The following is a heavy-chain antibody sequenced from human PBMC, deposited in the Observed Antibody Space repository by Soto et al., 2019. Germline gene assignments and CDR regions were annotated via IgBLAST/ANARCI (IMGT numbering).Heavy chain of an antibody. J-gene: IGHJ4*02. CDR1: SGSISSYY. D-gene: IGHD5-12*01. V-gene: IGHV4-59*01. CDR2: IYYSGST. CDR3: ARDLEMATIGYFDY. Sequence: SETLSLTCTVSSGSISSYYWSWIRQPPGKGLEWIGYIYYSGSTNYNPSLKSRVTISVDTSKNQFSLKLSSVTAADTAVYYCARDLEMATIGYFDYWGQGTLVTVSS.